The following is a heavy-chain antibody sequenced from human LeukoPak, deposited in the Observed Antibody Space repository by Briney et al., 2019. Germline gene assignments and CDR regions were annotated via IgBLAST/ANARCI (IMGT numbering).Heavy chain of an antibody. CDR1: GGSISSYY. Sequence: SETLSLTCTVSGGSISSYYWSWIRQPAGKGLEWIRRIYGSGSTHYNPSLKSRVTMSVDTSKNQFSLKLSSVTAADTAVYYCARDSSPYYYGSGSPFEYWGQGTLVTVSS. D-gene: IGHD3-10*01. CDR3: ARDSSPYYYGSGSPFEY. CDR2: IYGSGST. V-gene: IGHV4-4*07. J-gene: IGHJ4*02.